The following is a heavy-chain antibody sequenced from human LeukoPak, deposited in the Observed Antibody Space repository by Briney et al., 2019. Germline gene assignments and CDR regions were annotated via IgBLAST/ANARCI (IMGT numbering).Heavy chain of an antibody. D-gene: IGHD3-22*01. CDR3: ARHTYYYDSSGYPDY. Sequence: SETLSLTCAVSGYSISSGYYWGWIRQPPGKGLEWIGSIYHSGSTYYSPSLKSRVTISVDTSKNQFSLKLSSVTAADTAVYYCARHTYYYDSSGYPDYWGQGTLVTVSS. J-gene: IGHJ4*02. CDR2: IYHSGST. CDR1: GYSISSGYY. V-gene: IGHV4-38-2*01.